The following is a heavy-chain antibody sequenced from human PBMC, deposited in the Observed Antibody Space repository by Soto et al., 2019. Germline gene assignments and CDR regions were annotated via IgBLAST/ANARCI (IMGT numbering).Heavy chain of an antibody. CDR2: LSSRGFST. CDR1: GFTFNDYA. J-gene: IGHJ3*01. CDR3: AIDRAVYFSTAICLDAFDL. D-gene: IGHD2-2*01. V-gene: IGHV3-23*01. Sequence: EVQLLESGGDLVQPGGSLRLSCAASGFTFNDYALTWVRQVPGKGLEWVSSLSSRGFSTHYAESVKGRFTISRDNIKNTVNLKMNGISAEDTAVYYCAIDRAVYFSTAICLDAFDLWGQGTLFTVSS.